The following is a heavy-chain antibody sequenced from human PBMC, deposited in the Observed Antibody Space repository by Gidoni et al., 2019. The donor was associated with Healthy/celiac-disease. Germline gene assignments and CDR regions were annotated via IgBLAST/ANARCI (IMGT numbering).Heavy chain of an antibody. CDR2: IKSKTDVGTT. Sequence: EVQLVESGGGLVKPGGSLRLSCAASGFTFSNAWMSWVRQAPGKGLEWVGRIKSKTDVGTTDYAAPVKGRFTISRDDSKNTLYLQMNSLKTEDTAVYYCTTDPATVTTAFFPYYYYGMDVWGQGTTVTVSS. CDR3: TTDPATVTTAFFPYYYYGMDV. J-gene: IGHJ6*02. CDR1: GFTFSNAW. D-gene: IGHD4-17*01. V-gene: IGHV3-15*01.